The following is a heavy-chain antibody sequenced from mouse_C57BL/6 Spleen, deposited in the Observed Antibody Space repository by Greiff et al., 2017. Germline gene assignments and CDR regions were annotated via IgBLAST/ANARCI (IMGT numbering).Heavy chain of an antibody. J-gene: IGHJ2*01. Sequence: EVQLVESGGGLVKPGGSLKLSCAASGFTFSDYGMHWVRQAPEEGLEWVAYISSGSSTIYYADTVKGRFTISRDNAKNTLFLQMTSLRSEDTAMYYCARQGYYDYDGTPYFDYWGQGTTLTVSS. D-gene: IGHD2-4*01. CDR1: GFTFSDYG. V-gene: IGHV5-17*01. CDR3: ARQGYYDYDGTPYFDY. CDR2: ISSGSSTI.